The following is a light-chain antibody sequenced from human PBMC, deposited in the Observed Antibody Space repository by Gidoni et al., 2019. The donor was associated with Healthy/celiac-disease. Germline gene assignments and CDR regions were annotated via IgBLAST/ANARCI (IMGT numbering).Light chain of an antibody. Sequence: DIQMTQSPSSLSASVGDRVTITCRASQSISSYLNWYQQKPGKAPKLLIYAASSLQSGVPSRFSGSGSGTDFTLTISSLQPEDVATYYCQQSYSRTFGQGTKVEIK. J-gene: IGKJ1*01. CDR1: QSISSY. V-gene: IGKV1-39*01. CDR3: QQSYSRT. CDR2: AAS.